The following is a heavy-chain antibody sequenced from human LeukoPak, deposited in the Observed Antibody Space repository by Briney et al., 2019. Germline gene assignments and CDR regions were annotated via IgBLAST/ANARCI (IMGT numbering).Heavy chain of an antibody. CDR3: ARWDAYCSGGRCYSGDFAFDI. V-gene: IGHV3-7*01. Sequence: GGSLRLSCAASGFTFSIHWMSWVRQAPGKGLEWVASMKGDGSVKHFLDSVEGRFTISRDNAKNSLYLQMNSLRAEDTAVYYCARWDAYCSGGRCYSGDFAFDIWGQGTMVTVSS. D-gene: IGHD2-15*01. J-gene: IGHJ3*02. CDR1: GFTFSIHW. CDR2: MKGDGSVK.